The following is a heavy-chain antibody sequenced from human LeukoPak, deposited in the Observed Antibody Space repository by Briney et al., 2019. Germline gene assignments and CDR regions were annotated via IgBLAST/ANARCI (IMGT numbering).Heavy chain of an antibody. J-gene: IGHJ4*02. Sequence: ASVKVSCKSSGYTFTGYYMHWVRQPPGQGLEWMGWINPNSGGTNYAQKFQGRVTMTRDTSISTAYMELSRLRSDDTAVYYCARGRQRYSSGWYDYWGQGTLVTVSS. CDR3: ARGRQRYSSGWYDY. V-gene: IGHV1-2*02. CDR1: GYTFTGYY. CDR2: INPNSGGT. D-gene: IGHD6-19*01.